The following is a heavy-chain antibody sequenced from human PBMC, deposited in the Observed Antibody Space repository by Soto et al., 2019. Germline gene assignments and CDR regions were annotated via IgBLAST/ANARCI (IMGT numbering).Heavy chain of an antibody. CDR2: IYHSVSN. J-gene: IGHJ4*02. Sequence: QLQLQESGSGLVKPSQTLSLTCAVSGGSISSGGYSWSWIRQPPGQGLEWIAYIYHSVSNYYNPSLKSRVTRAVDRSKNQFFLKLISVTAADTAVYNWARVPNYWGQGTLVTVSS. CDR1: GGSISSGGYS. V-gene: IGHV4-30-2*01. CDR3: ARVPNY.